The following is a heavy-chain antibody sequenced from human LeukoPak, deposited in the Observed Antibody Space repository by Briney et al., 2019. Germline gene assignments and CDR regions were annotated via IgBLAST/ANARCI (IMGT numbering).Heavy chain of an antibody. Sequence: PGGSLRLSCAASGFTFSSYAMNWVRQAPGKGLEWVSAISGSGDYTYYADSVKGRFTISRDNSKNTLYLQMNSLRAEDTAIYYCAKTPGGSSWPDAFDIWGQGTIVTVSS. D-gene: IGHD6-13*01. CDR2: ISGSGDYT. CDR3: AKTPGGSSWPDAFDI. CDR1: GFTFSSYA. J-gene: IGHJ3*02. V-gene: IGHV3-23*01.